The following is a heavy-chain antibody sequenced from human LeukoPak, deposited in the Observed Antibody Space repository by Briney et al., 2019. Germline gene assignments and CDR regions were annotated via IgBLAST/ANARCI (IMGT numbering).Heavy chain of an antibody. CDR2: INPSGGST. J-gene: IGHJ3*02. Sequence: ASVKVSCKASGYTFTSYYMHWVRQAPGQGLEWMGIINPSGGSTSYAQKFQGRVTMTRDTSTTTVYMEVSSLRSEDTAVFYCARGLMKFNWNDGAFDIWGQGTMVTVSS. D-gene: IGHD1-20*01. CDR1: GYTFTSYY. V-gene: IGHV1-46*01. CDR3: ARGLMKFNWNDGAFDI.